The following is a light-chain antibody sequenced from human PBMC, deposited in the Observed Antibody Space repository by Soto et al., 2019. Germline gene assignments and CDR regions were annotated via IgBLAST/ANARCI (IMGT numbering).Light chain of an antibody. J-gene: IGKJ2*01. CDR2: AAP. CDR1: QSITGY. Sequence: DIQMTQSPSSLSASVGDRVMITCRASQSITGYLNWYQQKPGKAPKLLIYAAPNLQSGVPSRFSGSGSGTDFTLTISSLQPEDFATYFCQQSQNIPYTFGQGTKLEIK. CDR3: QQSQNIPYT. V-gene: IGKV1-39*01.